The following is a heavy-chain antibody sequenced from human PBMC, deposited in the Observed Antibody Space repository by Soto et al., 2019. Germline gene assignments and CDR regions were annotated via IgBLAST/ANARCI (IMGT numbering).Heavy chain of an antibody. J-gene: IGHJ6*02. CDR2: TYYRSKWYN. D-gene: IGHD2-2*02. CDR3: AREEVVVEPAAIPRYYYYGMDV. V-gene: IGHV6-1*01. CDR1: GDSVSSNSVA. Sequence: PSQTLSLTCAISGDSVSSNSVAWNWIRQSPSRGLEWLGRTYYRSKWYNDYAVPVKSRITINPDTSKNQFSLQLKSVTPEDTAVYYCAREEVVVEPAAIPRYYYYGMDVWGQGTTVTVSS.